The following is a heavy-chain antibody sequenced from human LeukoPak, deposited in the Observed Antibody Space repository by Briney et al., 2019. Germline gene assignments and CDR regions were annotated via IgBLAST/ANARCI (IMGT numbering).Heavy chain of an antibody. CDR3: ASLAARPGAFDY. Sequence: SETLSLTCTVSGGSISSYYWSWIRQPAGKGLEWIGRIYTSGSTNYNPSLKSRVTMSVDTSKNQFSLKLSSVTAADTAVYYCASLAARPGAFDYWGQGTLVTVSS. CDR2: IYTSGST. V-gene: IGHV4-4*07. CDR1: GGSISSYY. J-gene: IGHJ4*02. D-gene: IGHD6-6*01.